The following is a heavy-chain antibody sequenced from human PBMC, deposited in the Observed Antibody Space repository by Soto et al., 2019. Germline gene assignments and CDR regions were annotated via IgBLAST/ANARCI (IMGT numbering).Heavy chain of an antibody. CDR2: IYSTGNT. V-gene: IGHV4-39*01. Sequence: PSETLSLTCTVSGDSIRSSSYWGWIRQPPGKGLEWIGSIYSTGNTYYNPSLNSQVTISVDTSKNQFSLNVISVTAADTAVYYLARSDGWYFDFSGQGTLVTFAS. CDR1: GDSIRSSSY. CDR3: ARSDGWYFDF. J-gene: IGHJ4*02.